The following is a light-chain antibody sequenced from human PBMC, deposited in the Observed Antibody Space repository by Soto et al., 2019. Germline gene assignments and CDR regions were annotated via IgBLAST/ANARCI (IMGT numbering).Light chain of an antibody. CDR2: GAS. CDR3: QHYGSSRNT. J-gene: IGKJ5*01. V-gene: IGKV3-20*01. CDR1: ESVTSSH. Sequence: EIVLTQSPDTLSLSPGERATLSCRASESVTSSHLAWYQQKPGQAPRLLIYGASSRATGIPDRFSGSGSGTDFTLTISRLEPEDFEVYYCQHYGSSRNTFGQGTRLEIK.